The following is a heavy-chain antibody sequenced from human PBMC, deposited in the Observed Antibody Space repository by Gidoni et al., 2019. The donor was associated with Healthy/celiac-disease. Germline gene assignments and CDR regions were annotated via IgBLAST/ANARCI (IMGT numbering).Heavy chain of an antibody. D-gene: IGHD3-22*01. Sequence: QVQLVQSGAEVKKPGSSVKVSCKASGGTFSSYAISWVRQAPGQGLEWMGGIIPIFGTANYAQKFQGRVTITADESTSTAYMELSSLRSEDTAVYYCARDSGLYYYDSSGYRYFDYWGQGTLVTVSS. CDR2: IIPIFGTA. CDR1: GGTFSSYA. CDR3: ARDSGLYYYDSSGYRYFDY. J-gene: IGHJ4*02. V-gene: IGHV1-69*01.